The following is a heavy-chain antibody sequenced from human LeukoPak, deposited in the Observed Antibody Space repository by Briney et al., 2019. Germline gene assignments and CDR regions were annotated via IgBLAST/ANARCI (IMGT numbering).Heavy chain of an antibody. J-gene: IGHJ6*02. CDR3: ARDARIAAPSPKFYGMDV. CDR1: GFTFSSYW. CDR2: IKQDGSET. Sequence: GGSLRLSCAASGFTFSSYWMSWVRQAPGKGLEWVANIKQDGSETYYVDSVKGRFTISRDNAKNSLYLQMNSLRAEDTAVYYCARDARIAAPSPKFYGMDVWGRGTTVTVSS. V-gene: IGHV3-7*01. D-gene: IGHD6-13*01.